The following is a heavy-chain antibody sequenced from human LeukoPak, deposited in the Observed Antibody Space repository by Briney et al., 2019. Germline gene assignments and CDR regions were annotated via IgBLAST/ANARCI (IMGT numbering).Heavy chain of an antibody. J-gene: IGHJ3*02. CDR3: AKVSTSYYDILTALDAFDI. CDR2: ISGSGGST. Sequence: AGGSLRLSCAASGFTFSSYAMSWVRQAPGKGLEWVSAISGSGGSTYYADSVKGRFTISRDNSENTLYLQMNSLRAEDTAVYYCAKVSTSYYDILTALDAFDIWGQGTMVTVSS. V-gene: IGHV3-23*01. D-gene: IGHD3-9*01. CDR1: GFTFSSYA.